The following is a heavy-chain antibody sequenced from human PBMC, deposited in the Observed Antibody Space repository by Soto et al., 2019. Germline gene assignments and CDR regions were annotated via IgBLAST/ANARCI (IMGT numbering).Heavy chain of an antibody. Sequence: GGSLRLSCAASGFTSSSYGMHWVRQAPGKGLEWVASISSDGSSEDYVDSVKGRFTVSRDNSKNTLYLQMNSLRAEDTAVYFCAKGREQQLVRIGLDVWGQGTTVTVSS. V-gene: IGHV3-30*18. CDR1: GFTSSSYG. CDR3: AKGREQQLVRIGLDV. CDR2: ISSDGSSE. D-gene: IGHD6-13*01. J-gene: IGHJ6*02.